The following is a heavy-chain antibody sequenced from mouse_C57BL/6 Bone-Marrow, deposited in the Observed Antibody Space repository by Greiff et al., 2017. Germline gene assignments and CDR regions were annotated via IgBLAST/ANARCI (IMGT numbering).Heavy chain of an antibody. J-gene: IGHJ1*03. CDR3: VRHKDNWDDWYFDV. Sequence: DVHLVESGGGLVQPKGSLKLSCAASGFSFNTYAMNWVRQAPGKGLVWVARIRSKSNTYATYYADSVTYRFPSSRYDAESMPYLQMNNITAEDTAMYYCVRHKDNWDDWYFDVWGTGTTVTVSS. CDR1: GFSFNTYA. V-gene: IGHV10-1*01. D-gene: IGHD4-1*01. CDR2: IRSKSNTYAT.